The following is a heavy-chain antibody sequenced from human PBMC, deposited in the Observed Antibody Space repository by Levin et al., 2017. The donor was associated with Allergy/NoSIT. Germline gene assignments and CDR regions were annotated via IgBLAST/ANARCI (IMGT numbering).Heavy chain of an antibody. D-gene: IGHD2-15*01. Sequence: GGSLRLSCAASGFTVSSNYMSWVRQAPGKGLEWVSVTYTGGITYYADSVKGRFTISRDNSENTLYLQMNSLIAEDTAVYYCARGTYCSGGSCSFFDYWGQGTLVTVSS. CDR2: TYTGGIT. J-gene: IGHJ4*02. CDR1: GFTVSSNY. V-gene: IGHV3-53*01. CDR3: ARGTYCSGGSCSFFDY.